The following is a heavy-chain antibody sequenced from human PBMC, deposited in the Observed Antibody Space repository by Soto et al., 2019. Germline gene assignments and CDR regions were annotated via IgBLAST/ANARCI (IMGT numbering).Heavy chain of an antibody. CDR1: EYSFTSHY. Sequence: QVQLVQSGAEVKKPGASVKVSCKASEYSFTSHYVHWVRQAPGQGLVWRGIINPRDGSTTYAQKFQGRVTMARDTSTSTVYMELTSLRSEDTAVYYCGRGNYGSGSAFYGVDVWGQGTTVTVFS. CDR3: GRGNYGSGSAFYGVDV. CDR2: INPRDGST. V-gene: IGHV1-46*01. J-gene: IGHJ6*02. D-gene: IGHD3-10*01.